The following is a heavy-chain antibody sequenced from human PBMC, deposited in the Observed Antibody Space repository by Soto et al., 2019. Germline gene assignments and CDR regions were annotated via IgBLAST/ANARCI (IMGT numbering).Heavy chain of an antibody. Sequence: GGSLRLSCAASGFTFSDPYLDWVRQAPGKGLEWVGRIRNRANGYATHYAASVKGRFTISRDDSKNSLYLQMTSLKTEDTAVYYCARAPYYYASGSDFWGQGTLVTVSS. V-gene: IGHV3-72*01. CDR3: ARAPYYYASGSDF. CDR2: IRNRANGYAT. D-gene: IGHD3-10*01. J-gene: IGHJ4*02. CDR1: GFTFSDPY.